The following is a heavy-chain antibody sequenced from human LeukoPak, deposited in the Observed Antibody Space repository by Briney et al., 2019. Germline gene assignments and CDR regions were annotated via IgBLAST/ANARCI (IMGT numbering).Heavy chain of an antibody. V-gene: IGHV4-59*12. Sequence: SETLSLTCTVSGGSISSDYWSWIRQPPGKGLEWIGYIYYSGSTNYNPSLKSRVTMSVDTSKNQFSLRLSSVTAADTAVYYCARGPAPLGVVVPAAFYLDYWGQGTLVTVSS. CDR3: ARGPAPLGVVVPAAFYLDY. D-gene: IGHD2-2*01. CDR2: IYYSGST. J-gene: IGHJ4*02. CDR1: GGSISSDY.